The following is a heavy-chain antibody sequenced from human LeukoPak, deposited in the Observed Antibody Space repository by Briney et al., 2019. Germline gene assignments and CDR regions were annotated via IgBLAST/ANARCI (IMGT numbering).Heavy chain of an antibody. Sequence: SVTLSLTCTVSGGSISSSSYYWGWIRQPPGKGLEWIGSIYYSGSTYYNPSLKSRVTISVDTSKNQFSLKLSSVTAADTAVYYCARRSHLPAAMQEHAFDIWGQGTMVTVSS. CDR2: IYYSGST. V-gene: IGHV4-39*01. CDR1: GGSISSSSYY. CDR3: ARRSHLPAAMQEHAFDI. J-gene: IGHJ3*02. D-gene: IGHD2-2*01.